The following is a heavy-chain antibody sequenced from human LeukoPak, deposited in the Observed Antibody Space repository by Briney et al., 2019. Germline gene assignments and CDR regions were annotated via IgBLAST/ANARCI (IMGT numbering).Heavy chain of an antibody. CDR1: GFTFSSYA. CDR3: AKDTSELVATIDY. Sequence: AGGSLRLSCAASGFTFSSYAMHWVRQAPGKGLEWVAVISYDGSNKYYADTVKGRFTISRDNSKNTLYLQMNSLRAEDTALYYCAKDTSELVATIDYWGQGTLVTVSS. D-gene: IGHD5-12*01. CDR2: ISYDGSNK. J-gene: IGHJ4*02. V-gene: IGHV3-30-3*01.